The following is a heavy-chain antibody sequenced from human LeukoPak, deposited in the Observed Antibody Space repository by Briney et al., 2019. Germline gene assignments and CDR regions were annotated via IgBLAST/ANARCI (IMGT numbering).Heavy chain of an antibody. CDR2: IYNEGST. CDR3: MRRGTAANGDWFDP. V-gene: IGHV4-39*01. Sequence: SETLSLTCTVSGASVSSSSYYWGWIRQPPGKGLEWIGFIYNEGSTYDNPSIKSRVTISVDTSKNQFSLKLNSVTVADTAVYYCMRRGTAANGDWFDPWGQGTLVTVSS. J-gene: IGHJ5*02. D-gene: IGHD2-2*01. CDR1: GASVSSSSYY.